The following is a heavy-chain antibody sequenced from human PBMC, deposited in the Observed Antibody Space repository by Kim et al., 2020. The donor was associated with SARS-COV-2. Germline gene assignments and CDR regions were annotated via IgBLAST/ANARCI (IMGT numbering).Heavy chain of an antibody. CDR1: GFSFTNYA. V-gene: IGHV3-23*01. D-gene: IGHD3-10*01. CDR2: ISGSGGDT. J-gene: IGHJ4*02. CDR3: TRFKWFGEEGF. Sequence: GGSLRLSCVGSGFSFTNYAMSWVRQAPGKGLDWVSRISGSGGDTFYADSVKGRFTIPRDNSKNTLYLQMNSLRVEDTAVYYCTRFKWFGEEGFWGQGTLVIVSS.